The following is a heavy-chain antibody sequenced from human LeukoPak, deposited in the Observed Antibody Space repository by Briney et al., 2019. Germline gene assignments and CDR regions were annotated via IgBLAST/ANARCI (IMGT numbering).Heavy chain of an antibody. Sequence: ASVKVSCKASGGTFISYAISWVRQARGQGVEWMGRIIPILGMGNYAQKFQGRVTITADKSTSSAYMELSSLRSEDTAVYYCARDYDGDYSFDYWGQGTLVTVSS. CDR3: ARDYDGDYSFDY. D-gene: IGHD4-17*01. J-gene: IGHJ4*02. CDR1: GGTFISYA. V-gene: IGHV1-69*04. CDR2: IIPILGMG.